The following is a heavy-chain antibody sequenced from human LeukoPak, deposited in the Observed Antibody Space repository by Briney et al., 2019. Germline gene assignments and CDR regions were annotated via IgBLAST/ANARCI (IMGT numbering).Heavy chain of an antibody. Sequence: SVKVSCKASGGTFSSYAISWVRQAPGQGLEWMGRIIPILGIANYAQKFQGRVTITADKSTSTAYMELSSLRSKDTAVYYCARDYGAMEPDYWGQGTLVTVSS. V-gene: IGHV1-69*04. CDR3: ARDYGAMEPDY. CDR1: GGTFSSYA. D-gene: IGHD5-18*01. CDR2: IIPILGIA. J-gene: IGHJ4*02.